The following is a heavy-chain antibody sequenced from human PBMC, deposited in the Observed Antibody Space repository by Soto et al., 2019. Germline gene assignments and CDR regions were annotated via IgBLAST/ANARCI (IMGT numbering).Heavy chain of an antibody. CDR3: ARDRNEDIVEIDY. V-gene: IGHV3-21*01. CDR1: GFTFSSYS. Sequence: PGGSLRLSCAASGFTFSSYSMNWVRQAPGKGLEWVSSISSSSSYIYYADSVKGRFTISRDNAKNSLYLQMNSLRAEDTAVYYCARDRNEDIVEIDYWGQGTLVTVSS. D-gene: IGHD5-12*01. J-gene: IGHJ4*02. CDR2: ISSSSSYI.